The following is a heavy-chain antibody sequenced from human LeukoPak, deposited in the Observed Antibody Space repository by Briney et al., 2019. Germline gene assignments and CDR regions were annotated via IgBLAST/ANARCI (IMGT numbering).Heavy chain of an antibody. V-gene: IGHV5-51*01. CDR1: GYSFTTYW. D-gene: IGHD3-10*01. J-gene: IGHJ3*02. CDR3: VRRGFGAADAFDI. CDR2: IYPGDSDT. Sequence: GESLKISCKGSGYSFTTYWIGWVRQMPGKGLEWMGIIYPGDSDTRYSPSFQGQVTISADKSITTAYLQWSSLKASDTAMYYCVRRGFGAADAFDIWGQGTMVTVSS.